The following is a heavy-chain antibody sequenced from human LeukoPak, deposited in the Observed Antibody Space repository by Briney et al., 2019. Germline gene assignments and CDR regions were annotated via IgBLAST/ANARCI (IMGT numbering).Heavy chain of an antibody. CDR3: AAGGLLVSY. CDR2: IYYSGST. J-gene: IGHJ4*02. V-gene: IGHV4-59*01. D-gene: IGHD1-26*01. CDR1: GGSISSSY. Sequence: SPTLSLTRTVAGGSISSSYWSWIRQPPGKGLEWIGYIYYSGSTNYNPSLKSRVTISVDTSKNQFSLKLSSVTAADTAVYYCAAGGLLVSYWGQGTLVTVSS.